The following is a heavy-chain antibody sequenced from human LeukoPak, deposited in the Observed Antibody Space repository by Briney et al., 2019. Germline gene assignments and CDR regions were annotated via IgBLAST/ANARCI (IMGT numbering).Heavy chain of an antibody. D-gene: IGHD6-19*01. CDR1: GGSISSGGYY. V-gene: IGHV4-30-4*08. CDR3: AREAVAMGAFDI. Sequence: PSQTLSLTCTVSGGSISSGGYYWSWIRQPPGKGLEWIGYIYYSGSTYYNPSLKSRVTISVDTSKNQFSLKLSSVTAADTAVYYCAREAVAMGAFDIWGQGTMVTVSS. CDR2: IYYSGST. J-gene: IGHJ3*02.